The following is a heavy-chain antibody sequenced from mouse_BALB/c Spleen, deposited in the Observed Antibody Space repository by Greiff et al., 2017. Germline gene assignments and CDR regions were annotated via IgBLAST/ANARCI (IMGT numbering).Heavy chain of an antibody. CDR2: INPSNGGT. CDR1: GYTFTSYY. CDR3: TRRPFAY. V-gene: IGHV1S81*02. J-gene: IGHJ3*01. Sequence: QVHVKQSGAELVKPGASVKLSCKASGYTFTSYYMYWVKQRPGQGLEWIGEINPSNGGTNFNEKFKSKATLTVDKSSSTAYMQLSSLTSEDSAVYYCTRRPFAYWGQGTLVTVSA.